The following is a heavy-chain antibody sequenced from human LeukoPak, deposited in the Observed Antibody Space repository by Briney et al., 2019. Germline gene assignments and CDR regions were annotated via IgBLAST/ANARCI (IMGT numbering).Heavy chain of an antibody. CDR1: GYTFTSYD. Sequence: GASVKVSCKASGYTFTSYDINWVRQATGQGLEWMGWMNPNSRNTGYAQKFQGRVTMTRNTSISTAYMELSSLRSEDTAVYYCARIGYSSGWYETYFDYWGQGTLVTVSS. CDR2: MNPNSRNT. J-gene: IGHJ4*02. D-gene: IGHD6-19*01. CDR3: ARIGYSSGWYETYFDY. V-gene: IGHV1-8*01.